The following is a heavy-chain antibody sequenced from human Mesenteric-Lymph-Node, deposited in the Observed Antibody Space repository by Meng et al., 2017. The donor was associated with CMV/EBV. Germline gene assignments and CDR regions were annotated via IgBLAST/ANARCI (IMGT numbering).Heavy chain of an antibody. Sequence: GESLKISCAACGFTFSSYDMHWVRQATGKGLEWVSVIGTAGDTYYPGSVKGQFTISRENAKNSLHLQMNSLRAEDTAMYYCTDPPMGYWGQGTLVTVSS. CDR1: GFTFSSYD. V-gene: IGHV3-13*03. D-gene: IGHD5-24*01. CDR3: TDPPMGY. CDR2: IGTAGDT. J-gene: IGHJ4*02.